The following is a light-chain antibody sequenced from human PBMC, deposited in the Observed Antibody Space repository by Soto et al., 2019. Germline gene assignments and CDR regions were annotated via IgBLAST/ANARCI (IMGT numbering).Light chain of an antibody. CDR1: QSVSSNY. V-gene: IGKV3-20*01. CDR3: QQYVSSPIT. CDR2: GAS. J-gene: IGKJ5*01. Sequence: ESVLTQSPGTLSLSPGERATLSCRPSQSVSSNYLAWYQQKPGQAPRLLIYGASSRATGIPDRFSGSGSGTDFTLTISRLEPEDFAVYYCQQYVSSPITFGQGTRLEIK.